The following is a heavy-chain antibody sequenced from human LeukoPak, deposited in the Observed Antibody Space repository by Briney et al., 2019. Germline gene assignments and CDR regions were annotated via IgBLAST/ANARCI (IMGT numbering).Heavy chain of an antibody. V-gene: IGHV3-23*01. Sequence: GGSLRLSCAASGFTFSRYAMSWVRQAPGKGLEWVSTFGNSAHYADSVKGRFTISRDNSKNTLYLQMNSLRAEDTAVYYCAKANNYDFWSGYRPSWFDPWGQGTLVTVSS. CDR2: FGNSA. D-gene: IGHD3-3*01. CDR3: AKANNYDFWSGYRPSWFDP. J-gene: IGHJ5*02. CDR1: GFTFSRYA.